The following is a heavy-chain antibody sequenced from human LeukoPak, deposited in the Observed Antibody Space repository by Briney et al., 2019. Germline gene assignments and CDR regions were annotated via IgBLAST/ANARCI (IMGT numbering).Heavy chain of an antibody. CDR1: GGSISSGDYY. CDR3: ARGRNVRWVFDY. V-gene: IGHV4-30-4*08. D-gene: IGHD1-1*01. Sequence: PSQTLSLTCTVSGGSISSGDYYWSWIRQPPGKGLEWIGEINHSGSTNYNPSLKSRVTISVDTSKNQFSLRLSSVTAADTAVYYCARGRNVRWVFDYWGQGTLVTVSS. CDR2: INHSGST. J-gene: IGHJ4*02.